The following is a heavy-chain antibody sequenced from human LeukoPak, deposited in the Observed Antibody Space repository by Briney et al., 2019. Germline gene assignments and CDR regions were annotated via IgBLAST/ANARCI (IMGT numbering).Heavy chain of an antibody. CDR2: ISAYNGNT. Sequence: ASVEVSCKASGYTFTSYGISWVRQAPGQGLEWMGWISAYNGNTNYAQKLQGRVTMTKRTSTRTAYMERRSVRSDDTAVYYCARDHRLLTTRSTLWPLVYWGHGTLVTV. J-gene: IGHJ4*01. CDR3: ARDHRLLTTRSTLWPLVY. V-gene: IGHV1-18*01. D-gene: IGHD4-11*01. CDR1: GYTFTSYG.